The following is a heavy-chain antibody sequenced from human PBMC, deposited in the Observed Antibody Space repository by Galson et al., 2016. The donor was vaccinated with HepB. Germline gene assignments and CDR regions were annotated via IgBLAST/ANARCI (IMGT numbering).Heavy chain of an antibody. CDR3: ARINRVRTFDI. J-gene: IGHJ3*02. Sequence: ATLSLTCGVYGGPVIDYSWNWIRQPPGKGLEGIGEINHSGTTKSNPSPKSRVTISVDTSKSQPTLKLNSVTAADTAIYYCARINRVRTFDIWGQGTLVTVSS. CDR1: GGPVIDYS. V-gene: IGHV4-34*01. CDR2: INHSGTT. D-gene: IGHD1-14*01.